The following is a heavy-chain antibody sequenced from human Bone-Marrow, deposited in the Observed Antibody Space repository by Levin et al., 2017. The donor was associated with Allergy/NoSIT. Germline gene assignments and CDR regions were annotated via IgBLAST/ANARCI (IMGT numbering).Heavy chain of an antibody. J-gene: IGHJ4*02. CDR2: VYFSGST. CDR3: ARVPALRFLDWFLDY. Sequence: SETLSLTCTVSGASIISATYYWGWVRQPPGKGLEWIGSVYFSGSTYLSPFLKSRVTMSVDTSRSHFSLNLSSVTAADTAVYYCARVPALRFLDWFLDYWGRGVLVTDSS. V-gene: IGHV4-39*02. D-gene: IGHD3-9*01. CDR1: GASIISATYY.